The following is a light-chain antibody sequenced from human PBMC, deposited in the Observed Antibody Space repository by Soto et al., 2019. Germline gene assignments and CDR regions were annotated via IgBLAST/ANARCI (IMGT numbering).Light chain of an antibody. V-gene: IGKV1-39*01. CDR2: AAS. CDR1: QSISNY. Sequence: DIQMTQSPSSLSASVGDRVTITCRASQSISNYLNWYQQKPGKAPKLLIYAASSLQSGVPSRFSGSGSGTDFTLTISSLQPEDFATYYCQQSYSTPLFTFGPGT. J-gene: IGKJ3*01. CDR3: QQSYSTPLFT.